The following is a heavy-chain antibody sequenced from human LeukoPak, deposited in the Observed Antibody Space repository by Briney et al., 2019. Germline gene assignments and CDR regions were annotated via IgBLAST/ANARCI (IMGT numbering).Heavy chain of an antibody. Sequence: ASVKVSCKASGYTFTSYGISWVRQAPGQGLEWMGWISAYNCNTNYAQKLQGRVTMTTDTSTSTAYMELRSLRSDDTAVYYCARVYYDYVWGSYRYPPFFDYWGQGTLVTVSS. CDR1: GYTFTSYG. CDR3: ARVYYDYVWGSYRYPPFFDY. D-gene: IGHD3-16*02. J-gene: IGHJ4*02. CDR2: ISAYNCNT. V-gene: IGHV1-18*01.